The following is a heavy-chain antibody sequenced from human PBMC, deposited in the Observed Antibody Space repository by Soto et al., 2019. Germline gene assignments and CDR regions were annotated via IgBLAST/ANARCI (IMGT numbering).Heavy chain of an antibody. CDR1: GYSITSSYY. J-gene: IGHJ3*02. V-gene: IGHV4-38-2*01. D-gene: IGHD1-1*01. CDR2: IKYGGSP. Sequence: PSETLSLTCAVSGYSITSSYYWGWIRQSPGKGLEWIGSIKYGGSPYYNPSLKSRVTISLDTSNNQFSLSLYSVTAADTAVYYCARVNQLAPKRNAFDIWGQGTMVTVSS. CDR3: ARVNQLAPKRNAFDI.